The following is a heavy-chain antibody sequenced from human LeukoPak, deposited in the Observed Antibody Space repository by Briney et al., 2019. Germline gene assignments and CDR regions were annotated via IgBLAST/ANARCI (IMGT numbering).Heavy chain of an antibody. CDR1: GFTFSSYE. Sequence: GGSLRLSCAASGFTFSSYEMNWVRQAPGKGLEWVSYISSSGSSISYADSVKGRFTISRDNAKNSLYLQMNSLRADDTAVYYCARVHYYDLSFDSWGQGTLVTVSS. V-gene: IGHV3-48*03. J-gene: IGHJ4*02. D-gene: IGHD3-16*01. CDR3: ARVHYYDLSFDS. CDR2: ISSSGSSI.